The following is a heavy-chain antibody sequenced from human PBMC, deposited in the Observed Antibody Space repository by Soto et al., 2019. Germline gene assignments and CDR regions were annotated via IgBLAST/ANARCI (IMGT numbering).Heavy chain of an antibody. CDR3: ASLGATMSPFDY. Sequence: QVQLQQWGAGLLKPSETLSLTCAVYGGSFSGYYWSWIRQPPGKGLEWIGEINHSGSTNYNPSLKRRVTISVDTSKNQFSLKLSSVTAADTAVYYCASLGATMSPFDYWGQGTLVTVSS. CDR2: INHSGST. CDR1: GGSFSGYY. J-gene: IGHJ4*02. V-gene: IGHV4-34*01. D-gene: IGHD5-12*01.